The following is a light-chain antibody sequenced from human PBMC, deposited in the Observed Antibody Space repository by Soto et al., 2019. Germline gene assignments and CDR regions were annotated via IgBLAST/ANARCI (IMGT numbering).Light chain of an antibody. CDR3: ASWDDRLGAVI. J-gene: IGLJ2*01. Sequence: QSVLTQPPSASGTPGQKVFISCSGSSSNIGGTNYAYWYQQLPGAAPKLLMHSNNLRPSGVPDRISGSKFGTAASLAISGVRSEDEAAYYCASWDDRLGAVIFGGGTKVTVL. CDR2: SNN. CDR1: SSNIGGTNY. V-gene: IGLV1-47*02.